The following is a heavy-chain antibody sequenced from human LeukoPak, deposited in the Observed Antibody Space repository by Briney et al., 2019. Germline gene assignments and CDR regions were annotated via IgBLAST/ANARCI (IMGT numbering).Heavy chain of an antibody. J-gene: IGHJ4*02. Sequence: PSETLSLTCTVSGGSISSSSYYWGWIRQPPGKGLEWIGSIYYSGSTYYNPSLKSRVTISVDTSKNQFSLKLSSVTAADTAVYYCASLNEAYNSGYDYELPYGDYYYFDYWGQGTLVTVSS. D-gene: IGHD5-12*01. CDR1: GGSISSSSYY. CDR3: ASLNEAYNSGYDYELPYGDYYYFDY. CDR2: IYYSGST. V-gene: IGHV4-39*01.